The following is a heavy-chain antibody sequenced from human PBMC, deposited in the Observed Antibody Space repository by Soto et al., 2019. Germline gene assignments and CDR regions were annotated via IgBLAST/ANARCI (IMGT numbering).Heavy chain of an antibody. CDR3: VRYGGDNWFDP. Sequence: SEPLSLTCTFSGGSISSCDYYWSWIRHPPGKGLEWIGYIYYSGSTFYNPSLKNRVTISLDTSKIQFSLKLSSVTAADTAVYYCVRYGGDNWFDPWGQGTLGTVSS. D-gene: IGHD3-10*01. CDR1: GGSISSCDYY. CDR2: IYYSGST. V-gene: IGHV4-30-4*01. J-gene: IGHJ5*02.